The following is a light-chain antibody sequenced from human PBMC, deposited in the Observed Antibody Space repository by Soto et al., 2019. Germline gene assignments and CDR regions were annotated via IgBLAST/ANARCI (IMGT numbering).Light chain of an antibody. V-gene: IGKV3-20*01. Sequence: EIVLTQSPGTLSLSPGERATLSCRASQSFNSIYLAWYQQKPGQAPRLLIYGASSRATGIPDRFSGSGSGTDFTLTISGLQSDDFAVYFCQQYNKWPPWTFGHGTKVEIK. J-gene: IGKJ1*01. CDR3: QQYNKWPPWT. CDR2: GAS. CDR1: QSFNSIY.